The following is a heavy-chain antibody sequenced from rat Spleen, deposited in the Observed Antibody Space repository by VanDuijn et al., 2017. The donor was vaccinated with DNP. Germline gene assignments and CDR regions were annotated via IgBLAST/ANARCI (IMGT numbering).Heavy chain of an antibody. J-gene: IGHJ4*01. Sequence: EVLLVESDGGLVQPGRSLKLSCAVSGFTFSDYYMAWVRQAPAKGLEWVATISYNGGTPYYRDSVKGRFTISRDNAQSTLYLQMESLRSEDTATYYCARHRTIMPYYYAMDAWGQGASVTVSS. CDR2: ISYNGGTP. CDR3: ARHRTIMPYYYAMDA. D-gene: IGHD1-12*01. CDR1: GFTFSDYY. V-gene: IGHV5-7*01.